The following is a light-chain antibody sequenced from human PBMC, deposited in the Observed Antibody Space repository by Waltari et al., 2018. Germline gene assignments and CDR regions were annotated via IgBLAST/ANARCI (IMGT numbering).Light chain of an antibody. CDR1: SSDVGKSTL. V-gene: IGLV2-23*02. J-gene: IGLJ2*01. Sequence: QSALTQPASVSGSPGQSITISCTGTSSDVGKSTLVSWYQQHPGEVPKLMIYEVTKRPSGVSDRFSGSKSGNTASLTISGLQAEDEADYFCCSFAGRGFSVIFGGGTKLTVL. CDR2: EVT. CDR3: CSFAGRGFSVI.